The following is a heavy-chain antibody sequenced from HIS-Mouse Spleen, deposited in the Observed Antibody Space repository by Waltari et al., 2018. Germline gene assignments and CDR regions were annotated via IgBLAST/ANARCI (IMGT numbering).Heavy chain of an antibody. CDR3: AKDKHHAFDY. CDR1: GFTFSSYG. Sequence: QVQLVESGGGVVQPGRSLRLSCAASGFTFSSYGRHWVRQAPGKGLDWLAVLSYDGSNKYYADSVKGRFTISRDNSKNTLYLQMNSLRAEDTAVYYCAKDKHHAFDYWGQGTLVTVSS. CDR2: LSYDGSNK. V-gene: IGHV3-30*18. J-gene: IGHJ4*02.